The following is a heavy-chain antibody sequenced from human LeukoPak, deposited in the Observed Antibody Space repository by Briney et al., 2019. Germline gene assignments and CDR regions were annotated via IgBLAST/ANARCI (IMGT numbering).Heavy chain of an antibody. CDR3: ARVFGDPGY. D-gene: IGHD4-17*01. CDR2: ISSSSSYI. Sequence: TSGGSLRLSCSTFGFNFANYGVSWVRQAPGKGLERVSSISSSSSYIYYADSVKGRFTISRDNAKNSLYLQMNSLRAEDTAVYYCARVFGDPGYWGQGTLVTVSS. CDR1: GFNFANYG. V-gene: IGHV3-21*01. J-gene: IGHJ4*02.